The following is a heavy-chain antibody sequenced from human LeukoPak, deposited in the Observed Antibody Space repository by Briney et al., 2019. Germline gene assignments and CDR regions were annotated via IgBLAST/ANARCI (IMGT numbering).Heavy chain of an antibody. D-gene: IGHD2/OR15-2a*01. CDR3: ARDAFTSMGWRGNTESYMDV. CDR2: IYYSGST. J-gene: IGHJ6*03. V-gene: IGHV4-39*07. CDR1: GGSISSSSYY. Sequence: SETLSLTCTVSGGSISSSSYYWGWIRQPPGKGLEWIGSIYYSGSTYYNPSLKSRVTMSVDTSKNQFSLKLSSVTAADTAVYYCARDAFTSMGWRGNTESYMDVWGKGTTVTISS.